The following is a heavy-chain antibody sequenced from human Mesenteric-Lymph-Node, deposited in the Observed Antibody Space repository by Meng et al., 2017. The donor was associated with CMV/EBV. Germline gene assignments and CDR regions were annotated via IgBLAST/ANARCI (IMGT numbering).Heavy chain of an antibody. CDR3: ARVHTADSWGGWGSPDY. Sequence: SETLSLTCGVSGGSFRGYYWSWIRQPPGKGLEWIGEINHSGRSSYNPSLKSRFIISVVTYKNRVSLKLSSVTAADTAVYCCARVHTADSWGGWGSPDYWGQGTLVTVSS. J-gene: IGHJ4*02. CDR2: INHSGRS. D-gene: IGHD3/OR15-3a*01. CDR1: GGSFRGYY. V-gene: IGHV4-34*01.